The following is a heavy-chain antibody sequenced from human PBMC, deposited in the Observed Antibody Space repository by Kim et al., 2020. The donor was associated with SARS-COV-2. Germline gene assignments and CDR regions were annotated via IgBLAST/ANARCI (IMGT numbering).Heavy chain of an antibody. D-gene: IGHD3-10*01. J-gene: IGHJ4*02. CDR3: ARDSFDLVRARSFDY. V-gene: IGHV4-39*07. CDR2: IYYSGST. CDR1: GGSISSSSYY. Sequence: SETLSLTCTVSGGSISSSSYYWGWIRQPPGKGLEWIGSIYYSGSTYYNPSLKSRVTISVDTSKNQFSLKLSSVTAADTAVYYCARDSFDLVRARSFDYWGQGTLVTVSS.